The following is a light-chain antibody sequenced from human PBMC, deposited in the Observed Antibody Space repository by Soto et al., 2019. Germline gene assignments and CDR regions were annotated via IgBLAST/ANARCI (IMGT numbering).Light chain of an antibody. Sequence: QSALTQPASVSGSPGQSITVSCTGINSDVGIYNLVSWYQHHPGKAPKLVIYEGTKRPSGVSSRFSGSKSGNTASLTISGLQAEDEGDYYCCSYTSSSTLVFGGGTKVTVL. CDR1: NSDVGIYNL. J-gene: IGLJ3*02. CDR3: CSYTSSSTLV. V-gene: IGLV2-14*02. CDR2: EGT.